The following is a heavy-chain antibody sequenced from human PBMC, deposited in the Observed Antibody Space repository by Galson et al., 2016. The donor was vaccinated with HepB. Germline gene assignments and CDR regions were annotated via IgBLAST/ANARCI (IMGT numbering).Heavy chain of an antibody. V-gene: IGHV4-30-2*01. CDR2: IYQSGTS. D-gene: IGHD3-22*01. J-gene: IGHJ4*02. CDR1: GGSVSSGGYS. Sequence: TLSLTCAVSGGSVSSGGYSWSWIRQPLGKGLEWIGNIYQSGTSYYNPSLKTRITISIDRSKNQFSLRLSSVTAADTAVYYCARLPTANSYYEIDDQSDYWGQGSLVTVSS. CDR3: ARLPTANSYYEIDDQSDY.